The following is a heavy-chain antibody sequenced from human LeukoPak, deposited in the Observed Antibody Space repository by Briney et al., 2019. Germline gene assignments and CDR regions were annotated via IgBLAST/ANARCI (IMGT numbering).Heavy chain of an antibody. CDR3: AKHPGYEPPGYYMDV. Sequence: GGSLRLSCTASGFTLSGHSMNWVRQAPGKGLEWVAFIGYDGSHKWYAGSVKGRFTISRDNSKNTLYLEMNSLRPEDTAVYYCAKHPGYEPPGYYMDVWGKGTTVTVSS. V-gene: IGHV3-30*02. D-gene: IGHD6-13*01. J-gene: IGHJ6*03. CDR1: GFTLSGHS. CDR2: IGYDGSHK.